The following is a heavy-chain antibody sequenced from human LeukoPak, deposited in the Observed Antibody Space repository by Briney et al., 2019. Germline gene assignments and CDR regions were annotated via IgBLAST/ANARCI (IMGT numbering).Heavy chain of an antibody. V-gene: IGHV3-33*01. CDR2: VWYDGGNK. D-gene: IGHD3-22*01. Sequence: GGSLRLSCAASGFTFSHYAMHWLRQAPGEGLEWVAFVWYDGGNKYYADSVKGRFTISRDNSKITLYLQMDSLRAEDTAVYFCARDEGGYYDTSGYYWVYWGQGTLVTVSS. J-gene: IGHJ4*02. CDR1: GFTFSHYA. CDR3: ARDEGGYYDTSGYYWVY.